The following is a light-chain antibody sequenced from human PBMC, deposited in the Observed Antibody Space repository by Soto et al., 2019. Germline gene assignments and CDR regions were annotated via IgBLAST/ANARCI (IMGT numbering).Light chain of an antibody. J-gene: IGKJ3*01. Sequence: EIVLTQSPGTLSLSPGERATLSCRASQSFSSSYLAWYQQKPGQAPRLLIYGASSRATGIPDRFSGSGYGTYFTLTISSLEPEGFAVYYCQHYGSALFTFGPGTKVDVK. V-gene: IGKV3-20*01. CDR2: GAS. CDR1: QSFSSSY. CDR3: QHYGSALFT.